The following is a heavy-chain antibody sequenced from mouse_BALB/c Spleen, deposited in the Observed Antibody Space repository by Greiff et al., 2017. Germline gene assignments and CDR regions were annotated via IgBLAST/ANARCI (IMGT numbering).Heavy chain of an antibody. J-gene: IGHJ4*01. CDR1: GFTFSSYG. Sequence: EVKLVESGGDLVKPGGSLKLSCVASGFTFSSYGMTWVRQTPEKRLEWVATISSGGSYTYYPDSVKGRFTISRDNAKNTLYLQMSSLKSEDTAMYYCAGLPHYTGSSYVYAMDYWGQGTSVTVSS. CDR2: ISSGGSYT. V-gene: IGHV5-6*01. D-gene: IGHD1-1*01. CDR3: AGLPHYTGSSYVYAMDY.